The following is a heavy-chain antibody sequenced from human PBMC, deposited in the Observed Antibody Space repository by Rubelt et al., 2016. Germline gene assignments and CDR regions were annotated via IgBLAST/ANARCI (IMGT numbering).Heavy chain of an antibody. CDR2: VYYSGKT. J-gene: IGHJ4*02. Sequence: QLQESGPGLVKPSETLSLTCTVSGGSISNYYWTWIRQPPGKGLEWIGSVYYSGKTYSNPSLKSRVTISVDTSENRFSLKVNSVTAADTAVYYCARNFGDYGGSSDYWGQGTLVTVSS. CDR1: GGSISNYY. V-gene: IGHV4-59*12. D-gene: IGHD4-23*01. CDR3: ARNFGDYGGSSDY.